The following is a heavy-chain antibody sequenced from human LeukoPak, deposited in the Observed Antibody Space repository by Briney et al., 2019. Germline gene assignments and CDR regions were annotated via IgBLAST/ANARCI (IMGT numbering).Heavy chain of an antibody. J-gene: IGHJ4*02. CDR2: ISSSGSTI. V-gene: IGHV3-11*01. Sequence: GGSLRLSCAASGFTFSDYYMSWIRQAPGKGLEWVSYISSSGSTIYYADSVKGRFTISRNNAKNSLYLQMNSLRAEDTAVYYCAQAEYDFWSGPVDYWGQGTLVTVSS. D-gene: IGHD3-3*01. CDR1: GFTFSDYY. CDR3: AQAEYDFWSGPVDY.